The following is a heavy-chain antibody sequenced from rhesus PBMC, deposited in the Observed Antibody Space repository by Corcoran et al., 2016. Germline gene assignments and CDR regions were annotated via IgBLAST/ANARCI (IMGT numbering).Heavy chain of an antibody. CDR3: SRRWGSEFSGSYLDSLDV. V-gene: IGHV4-80*01. D-gene: IGHD3-16*01. CDR1: GAPIRGQW. CDR2: ITGKSGTV. Sequence: QVQLQESGPGLVKPSATLSLTRPVSGAPIRGQWCTWIRQSPGTGLVGIGEITGKSGTVPQNVSLKSRVTVSKDASKNACSLKLTSVTAADTAVYYCSRRWGSEFSGSYLDSLDVWGRGLLVTVSS. J-gene: IGHJ5-2*02.